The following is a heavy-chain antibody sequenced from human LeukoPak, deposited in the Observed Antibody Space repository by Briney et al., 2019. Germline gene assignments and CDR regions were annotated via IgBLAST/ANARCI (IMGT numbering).Heavy chain of an antibody. J-gene: IGHJ4*02. CDR1: GGSFSGYY. D-gene: IGHD3-16*02. Sequence: SETLSLTCAVYGGSFSGYYWSWIRQPPGKGLEWIGEINHSGSTNYNPSLKSRVTISVDTSKNQFSLKLSSVTAADTAVYYCARVYDYVWGSYRYIDYWGQGTLVTVSS. CDR3: ARVYDYVWGSYRYIDY. CDR2: INHSGST. V-gene: IGHV4-34*01.